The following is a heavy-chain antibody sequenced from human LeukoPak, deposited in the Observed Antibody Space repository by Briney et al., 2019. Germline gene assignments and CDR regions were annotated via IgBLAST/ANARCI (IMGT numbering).Heavy chain of an antibody. V-gene: IGHV1-18*01. J-gene: IGHJ4*02. CDR2: TSAYNGNT. D-gene: IGHD1-26*01. Sequence: ASGKVSCKASGYTFTSYGISWVRQAPGQGREWMGWTSAYNGNTNYAQKRQGRVTMTTDTSTSTAYMELRSLRSDDTAVYYCARDASRQSGRSPFDYWGQGTLVTVSS. CDR3: ARDASRQSGRSPFDY. CDR1: GYTFTSYG.